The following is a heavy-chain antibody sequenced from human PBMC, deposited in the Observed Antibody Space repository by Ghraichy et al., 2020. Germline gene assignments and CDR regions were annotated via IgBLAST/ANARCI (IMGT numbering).Heavy chain of an antibody. Sequence: GGSLRLSCAASGFMFTNNAMNWVRQAPGKGLEWMSGLTGSGDKTFYADSVKGRFTISRDNSKNTLSLQINNLRVEDTAIYYCAKGSTSESGLIDVWGQGTLVTVSS. D-gene: IGHD6-13*01. CDR1: GFMFTNNA. J-gene: IGHJ4*02. CDR2: LTGSGDKT. CDR3: AKGSTSESGLIDV. V-gene: IGHV3-23*01.